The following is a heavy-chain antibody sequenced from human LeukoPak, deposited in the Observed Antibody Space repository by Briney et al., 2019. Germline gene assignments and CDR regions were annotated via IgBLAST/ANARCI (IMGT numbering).Heavy chain of an antibody. CDR1: GFTVSNNY. V-gene: IGHV3-66*01. J-gene: IGHJ2*01. CDR2: LYSGGNT. CDR3: ATSPATGNIYFDL. D-gene: IGHD1-1*01. Sequence: PGGSLRLSCAASGFTVSNNYMGWVRQAPGKGLEWVSVLYSGGNTYYADSVKGRFIISRDNPKNTLYLQMNSLRAEDTAVYYCATSPATGNIYFDLWGRGTLVTVSS.